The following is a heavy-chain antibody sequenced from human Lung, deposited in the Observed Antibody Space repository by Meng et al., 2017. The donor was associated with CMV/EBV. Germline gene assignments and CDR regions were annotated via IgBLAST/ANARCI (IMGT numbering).Heavy chain of an antibody. CDR3: ARDPMRTGSGCGDI. Sequence: GESXKISXVASEFTFGSYWMSWVRQAPGKGLEWVANIKQDGSEKYYVDSVKGRFTVSRDNAKNSLYLQMNSLRAEDTAIYYCARDPMRTGSGCGDIGGQETXVTVAS. CDR2: IKQDGSEK. CDR1: EFTFGSYW. J-gene: IGHJ3*02. V-gene: IGHV3-7*01. D-gene: IGHD1-26*01.